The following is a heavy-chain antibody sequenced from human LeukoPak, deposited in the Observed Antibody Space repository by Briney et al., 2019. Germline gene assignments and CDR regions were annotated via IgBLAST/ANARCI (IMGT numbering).Heavy chain of an antibody. CDR3: AREASRAAAVTGY. J-gene: IGHJ4*02. Sequence: GGSLRLSCAASGFTFSSYAMHWVRQAPGKGLEWVAVISYDGSNKYYADSVKGRFTISRDNSKNTLYLQMNSLRAEDTAVYYCAREASRAAAVTGYWGQGTLVTVSS. CDR2: ISYDGSNK. CDR1: GFTFSSYA. D-gene: IGHD6-13*01. V-gene: IGHV3-30-3*01.